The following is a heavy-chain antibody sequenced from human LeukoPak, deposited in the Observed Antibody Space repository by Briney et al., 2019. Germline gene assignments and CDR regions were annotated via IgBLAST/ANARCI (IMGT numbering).Heavy chain of an antibody. V-gene: IGHV3-23*01. D-gene: IGHD3-9*01. Sequence: GGSLRLSCVASGFTFGSHAMSWVRQAPGKGLEWVSSISSSGDRTYNADSVKGRLTISRDNANNTLYLHITSLRAEDTAVYYCAKALLRYSRQVTNDFWGQGTLVTVSS. CDR2: ISSSGDRT. CDR1: GFTFGSHA. J-gene: IGHJ4*02. CDR3: AKALLRYSRQVTNDF.